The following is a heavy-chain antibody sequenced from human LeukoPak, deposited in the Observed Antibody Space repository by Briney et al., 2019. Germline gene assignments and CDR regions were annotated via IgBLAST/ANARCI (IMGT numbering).Heavy chain of an antibody. D-gene: IGHD1-26*01. CDR3: AKDRGEWDQPQRPFDY. CDR1: GGSISSGTYY. CDR2: IYYSGST. J-gene: IGHJ4*02. Sequence: SETLSLTCIVSGGSISSGTYYWGWIRQPPGKGLEWIGSIYYSGSTYYNPSLKSRVTVSVDTSKNQFSLKLSSVTAADTAVYYCAKDRGEWDQPQRPFDYWGQGTLVTVSS. V-gene: IGHV4-39*02.